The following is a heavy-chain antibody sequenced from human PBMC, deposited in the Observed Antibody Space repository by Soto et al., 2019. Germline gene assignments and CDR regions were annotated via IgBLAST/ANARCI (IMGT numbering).Heavy chain of an antibody. J-gene: IGHJ4*01. V-gene: IGHV3-23*01. CDR1: RYA. CDR2: ISDSGATT. CDR3: AKEDTSSGAFEY. D-gene: IGHD6-19*01. Sequence: RYAWWWVHQATGKGLEWVSGISDSGATTYYADSVRGRFTISRDNSKNTLYLQMKSLRAEDSASYYCAKEDTSSGAFEYWGNGALVTGS.